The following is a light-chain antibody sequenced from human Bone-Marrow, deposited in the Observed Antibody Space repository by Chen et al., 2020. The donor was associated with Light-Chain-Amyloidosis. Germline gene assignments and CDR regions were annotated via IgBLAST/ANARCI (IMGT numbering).Light chain of an antibody. CDR3: QSYQGSSQGV. J-gene: IGLJ3*02. V-gene: IGLV6-57*01. CDR1: SGSIATNY. Sequence: NFMLTQPHSESESPGKTVIISCTRSSGSIATNYVQWYQQRTGSSPTTVIYEDDQRPSGVPDRFSGSIDRSSNSASLTISGLKTEDEADYYCQSYQGSSQGVFGGGTKLTVL. CDR2: EDD.